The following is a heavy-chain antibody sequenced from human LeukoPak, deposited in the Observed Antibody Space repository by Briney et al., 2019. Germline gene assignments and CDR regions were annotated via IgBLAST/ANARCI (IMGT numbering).Heavy chain of an antibody. D-gene: IGHD3-16*01. CDR2: IRYDESDK. V-gene: IGHV3-30*02. CDR3: ANLYQDY. J-gene: IGHJ4*02. CDR1: GFTLRNFG. Sequence: GGSLRLSCEASGFTLRNFGMHWVRQAPGKGLEWVAFIRYDESDKYYADSVKGRFTISRDISKNTLYLQMNSLRAEDTAVYYCANLYQDYWGQGTLVTVSS.